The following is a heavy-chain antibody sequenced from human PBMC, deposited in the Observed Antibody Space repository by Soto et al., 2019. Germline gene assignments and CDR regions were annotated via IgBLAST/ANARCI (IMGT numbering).Heavy chain of an antibody. CDR1: GFTFSSYS. Sequence: GGSLRLSCAASGFTFSSYSMNWVRQAPGKGLEWVAVISYDGSNKYYADSVKGRFTVSRDNSKNTLYLQMNSLRAEDTAVYYCAKAGIAVAGDYYYYGMDVWGQGTTVTVSS. CDR2: ISYDGSNK. V-gene: IGHV3-30*18. CDR3: AKAGIAVAGDYYYYGMDV. D-gene: IGHD6-19*01. J-gene: IGHJ6*02.